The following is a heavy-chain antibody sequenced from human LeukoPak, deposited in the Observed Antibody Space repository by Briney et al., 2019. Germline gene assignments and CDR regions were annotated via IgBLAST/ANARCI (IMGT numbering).Heavy chain of an antibody. CDR2: IYYTGST. Sequence: PSETLSLTCTVSGGSITSSSYYWGWIRQPPGRGLEWIGTIYYTGSTYYNPSLESRVSISVDTSKNQFSLKLSSVTAADTAVYYCARDSRGVVVVPAAITGYYYYYMDVWGKGTTVTVSS. CDR3: ARDSRGVVVVPAAITGYYYYYMDV. CDR1: GGSITSSSYY. D-gene: IGHD2-2*02. V-gene: IGHV4-39*07. J-gene: IGHJ6*03.